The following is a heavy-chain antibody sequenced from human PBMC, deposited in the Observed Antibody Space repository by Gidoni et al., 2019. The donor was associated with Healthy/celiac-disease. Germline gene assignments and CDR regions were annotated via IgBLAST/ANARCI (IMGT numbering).Heavy chain of an antibody. Sequence: EVQLVESGGGLVQPGGSLRLSCAASGFTFSSYEMNWGRQAPGKGLEWVSYISSSGSTIYYADSVKGRFTISRDNAKNSLYLQMNSLRAEETAVYYCARFHDGSYFDYWGQGTLVTVSS. CDR1: GFTFSSYE. CDR3: ARFHDGSYFDY. D-gene: IGHD1-26*01. V-gene: IGHV3-48*03. J-gene: IGHJ4*02. CDR2: ISSSGSTI.